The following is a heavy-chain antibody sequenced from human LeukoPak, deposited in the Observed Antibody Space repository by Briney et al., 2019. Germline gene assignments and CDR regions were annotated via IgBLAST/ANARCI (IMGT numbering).Heavy chain of an antibody. J-gene: IGHJ4*02. CDR3: AGYFTIFGVVTKPFDY. CDR1: GFTFSNAW. CDR2: INHSGST. Sequence: GSLRLSCAASGFTFSNAWMNWVRQPPGKGLEWIGEINHSGSTNYNPSLKSRVTISVDTSKNQFSLKLSSVTAADTAVYYCAGYFTIFGVVTKPFDYWGQGTLVTVSS. D-gene: IGHD3-3*01. V-gene: IGHV4-34*08.